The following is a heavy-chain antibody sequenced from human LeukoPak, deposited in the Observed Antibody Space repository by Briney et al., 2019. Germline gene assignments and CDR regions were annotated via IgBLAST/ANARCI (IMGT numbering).Heavy chain of an antibody. CDR1: RFTFSRYR. J-gene: IGHJ3*02. V-gene: IGHV3-7*01. CDR3: AREGDGFDI. Sequence: PGGSLRLSCAGSRFTFSRYRISWVRQAPGKGLEWVASIKQDVGDEYYGDSVKGRFIISRDNGKNSLFLQMNSLRAEDTAVHYCAREGDGFDIWGQGTMVTVYS. CDR2: IKQDVGDE.